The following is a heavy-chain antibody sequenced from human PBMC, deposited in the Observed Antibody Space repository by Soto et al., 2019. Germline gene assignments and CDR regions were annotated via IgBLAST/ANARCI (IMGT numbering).Heavy chain of an antibody. CDR3: LSIYDSSGYVCGNKWFDP. V-gene: IGHV4-31*02. CDR2: IYYSGGT. CDR1: GASIGSGDYY. J-gene: IGHJ5*02. D-gene: IGHD3-22*01. Sequence: PSETLSLTCTVSGASIGSGDYYWSWIRQQPGKGQEWIGYIYYSGGTYYNPSLKSRVTISVDTSKNQFSLELSSVTAADTAVYYCLSIYDSSGYVCGNKWFDPWGQGTLVTVSS.